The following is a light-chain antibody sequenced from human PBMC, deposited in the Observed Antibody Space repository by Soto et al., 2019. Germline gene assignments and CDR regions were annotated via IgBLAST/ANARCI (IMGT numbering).Light chain of an antibody. V-gene: IGLV4-60*02. CDR3: ETWDSNTRV. CDR2: LEGSGSY. J-gene: IGLJ2*01. CDR1: SGHRSYI. Sequence: QPVLTQSSSASASLGSSVKLTCTLSSGHRSYIIAWHQQQSGKAPRYLMKLEGSGSYNKGSGVPDRFSGSSSGADRYLTISNLQFEDEADYYCETWDSNTRVFGGGTKLTVL.